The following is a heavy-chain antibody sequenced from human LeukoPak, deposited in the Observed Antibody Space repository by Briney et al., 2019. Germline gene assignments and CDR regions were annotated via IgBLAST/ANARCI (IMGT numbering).Heavy chain of an antibody. D-gene: IGHD2-15*01. J-gene: IGHJ4*02. CDR3: ARQIGYCSGGSCYFDN. CDR1: GFTFSNYA. CDR2: ISGSGGDT. Sequence: AGSRRLSCTASGFTFSNYAMSWVRQAPGTGLQWVSAISGSGGDTYHADSVKGRFTISRDKSKNTVVLQMNSLRVDNMGVYYCARQIGYCSGGSCYFDNWGQGTLVTVSS. V-gene: IGHV3-23*01.